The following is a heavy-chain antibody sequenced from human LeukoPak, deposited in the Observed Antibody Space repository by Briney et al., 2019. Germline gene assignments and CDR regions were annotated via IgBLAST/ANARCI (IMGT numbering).Heavy chain of an antibody. D-gene: IGHD3-22*01. Sequence: PSETLSLTCVVSGGSISSSSYYWAWIRKPPGKGLEWLGSIYHSGSTYYSPSLKSRLTMSVDTSKNQFSLKLSSLTAADTAVYYCARLRSNYYQSTGYFDNWGQGTLVSFSS. V-gene: IGHV4-39*01. CDR2: IYHSGST. J-gene: IGHJ4*02. CDR3: ARLRSNYYQSTGYFDN. CDR1: GGSISSSSYY.